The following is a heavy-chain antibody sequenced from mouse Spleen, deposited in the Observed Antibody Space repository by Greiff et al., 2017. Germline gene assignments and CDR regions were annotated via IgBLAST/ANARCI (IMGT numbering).Heavy chain of an antibody. CDR1: GYTFTSYW. V-gene: IGHV1-64*01. Sequence: LQESGAELMKPGASVKLSCKASGYTFTSYWMHWVKQRPGQGLEWIGMIHPNSGSTNYNEKFKSKATLTVDKSSSTAYMQLSSLTSEDSAVYYCARGGYDDAMDYWGQGTSVTVSS. J-gene: IGHJ4*01. CDR2: IHPNSGST. D-gene: IGHD2-14*01. CDR3: ARGGYDDAMDY.